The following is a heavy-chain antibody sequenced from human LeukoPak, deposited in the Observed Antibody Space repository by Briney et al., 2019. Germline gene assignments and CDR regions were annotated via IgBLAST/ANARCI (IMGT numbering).Heavy chain of an antibody. Sequence: GGSLRLSCAASGFNFYSYVMSWARQAPGKGLEGVSAISGSGTSTNYADSVKGRFTISRDNSKNTLYLQMNSLTTEDTAVYYCAFIGMVRGPYWGQGTLVTV. J-gene: IGHJ4*02. CDR2: ISGSGTST. CDR1: GFNFYSYV. CDR3: AFIGMVRGPY. D-gene: IGHD3-10*01. V-gene: IGHV3-23*01.